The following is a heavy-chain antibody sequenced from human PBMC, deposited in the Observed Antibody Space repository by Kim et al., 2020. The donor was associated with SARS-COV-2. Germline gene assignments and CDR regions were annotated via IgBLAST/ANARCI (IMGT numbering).Heavy chain of an antibody. CDR2: IKPDESEK. CDR3: AKNGGPHGMDV. CDR1: GFSFNICW. J-gene: IGHJ6*02. V-gene: IGHV3-7*01. D-gene: IGHD7-27*01. Sequence: GGSLRLSCAASGFSFNICWMSWVRQAPGKGLEWVANIKPDESEKNYVDSVKGRFTIFRDNAKNSLSLEMNSLRVEDTAVYYCAKNGGPHGMDVWGQGTTVTVSS.